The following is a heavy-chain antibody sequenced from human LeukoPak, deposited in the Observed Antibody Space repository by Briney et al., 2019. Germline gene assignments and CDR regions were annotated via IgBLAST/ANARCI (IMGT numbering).Heavy chain of an antibody. Sequence: PSASVKVSCKASGYTFTGYYMHWVRQAPGQGLEWMGWINPNSGGTNYAQKFQGRVTMTRDTSISTAYMELSRLRSDDTAVYYCARDGGYSHARWSYYYYMDVWGKGTTVTVSS. CDR1: GYTFTGYY. CDR3: ARDGGYSHARWSYYYYMDV. J-gene: IGHJ6*03. CDR2: INPNSGGT. D-gene: IGHD5-18*01. V-gene: IGHV1-2*02.